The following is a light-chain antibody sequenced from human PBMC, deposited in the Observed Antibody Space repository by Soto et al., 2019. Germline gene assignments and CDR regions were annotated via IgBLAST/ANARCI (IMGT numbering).Light chain of an antibody. CDR1: QSGSNY. Sequence: EIVLTQSPVTLSLSPGVRATLSCRASQSGSNYLAWYQQKPGQAPRLLIYFPSNRATGIPARFSGSGSGTDFTLTISSLEPEDFALYYCQQRSNWPPMYTFGQGTKLEIK. CDR2: FPS. J-gene: IGKJ2*01. CDR3: QQRSNWPPMYT. V-gene: IGKV3-11*01.